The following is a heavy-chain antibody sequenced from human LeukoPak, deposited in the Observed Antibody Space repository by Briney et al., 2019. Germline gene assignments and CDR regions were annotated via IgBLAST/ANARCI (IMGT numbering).Heavy chain of an antibody. CDR1: GGSISGYY. V-gene: IGHV4-59*08. CDR2: IYYSGGN. CDR3: ASGKPLDYYDSSGYYRTYYFDY. J-gene: IGHJ4*02. D-gene: IGHD3-22*01. Sequence: SETLSLTCTVSGGSISGYYWSWIRQPPGKGLEWIGNIYYSGGNKYNPSLKSRVTISIDTSTNQFSLKLTSVTAADTAVYYCASGKPLDYYDSSGYYRTYYFDYWGQGTLVTVSS.